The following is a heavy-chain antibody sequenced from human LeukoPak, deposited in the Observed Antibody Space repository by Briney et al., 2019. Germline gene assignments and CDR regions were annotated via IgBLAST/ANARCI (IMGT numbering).Heavy chain of an antibody. Sequence: PSETLSLTCTVSGGSISSYYWSWIRQPPGKGLEWIGYIYYSGSTYYNPSLKSRVTISVDTSKNQFSLKLSSVTAADTAVYYCARETVDYSNHGGYYYFDYWGQGTLVTVSS. CDR3: ARETVDYSNHGGYYYFDY. J-gene: IGHJ4*02. D-gene: IGHD4-11*01. CDR1: GGSISSYY. CDR2: IYYSGST. V-gene: IGHV4-59*12.